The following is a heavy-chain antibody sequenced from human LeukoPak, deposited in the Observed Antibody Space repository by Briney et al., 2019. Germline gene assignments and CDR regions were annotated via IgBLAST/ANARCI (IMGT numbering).Heavy chain of an antibody. J-gene: IGHJ4*02. CDR3: ASGGRGDSLFDY. V-gene: IGHV3-53*01. CDR1: GFIFSSYS. Sequence: PGGSLRLSCAASGFIFSSYSMNWVRQAPGKGLEWVSVIYSGGSTYYADSVKGRFTISRDNSKNTLYLQMNSLRAEDTAVYYCASGGRGDSLFDYWGQGTLVTVSS. D-gene: IGHD3-16*01. CDR2: IYSGGST.